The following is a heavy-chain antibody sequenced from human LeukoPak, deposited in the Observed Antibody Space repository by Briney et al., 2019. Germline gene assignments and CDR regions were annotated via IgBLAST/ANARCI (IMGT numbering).Heavy chain of an antibody. CDR1: GGSISSSRYY. J-gene: IGHJ5*02. CDR3: ASGKMYAALFDP. Sequence: PSETLSLTCTVSGGSISSSRYYWGWIRQPPGKGLEWIATIYYRGSSYYNPSLKSRVTISVDTSQNQFSLKLSSVTAADTAVYYCASGKMYAALFDPWGQGTLVTVSS. D-gene: IGHD2-8*01. CDR2: IYYRGSS. V-gene: IGHV4-39*07.